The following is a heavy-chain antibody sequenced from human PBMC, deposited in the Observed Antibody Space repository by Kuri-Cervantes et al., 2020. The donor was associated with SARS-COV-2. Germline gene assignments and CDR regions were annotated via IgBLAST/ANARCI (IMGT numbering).Heavy chain of an antibody. CDR3: ARHVVEYYDSSGYFRGWGY. CDR2: ISYDGSNK. D-gene: IGHD3-22*01. CDR1: GFTFSSYA. V-gene: IGHV3-30*04. J-gene: IGHJ4*02. Sequence: GESLKISCAASGFTFSSYAMHWVRQAPGKGLEWVAVISYDGSNKYYADSVKGRFTISRDNSKNTLYLQMNSLRAEDTAVYYCARHVVEYYDSSGYFRGWGYWGQGTLVTVSS.